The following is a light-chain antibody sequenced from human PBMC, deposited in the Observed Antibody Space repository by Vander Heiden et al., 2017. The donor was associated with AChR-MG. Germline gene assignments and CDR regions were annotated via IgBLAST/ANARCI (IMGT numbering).Light chain of an antibody. V-gene: IGKV1-39*01. Sequence: DIQLPSSPSSLSASVADRVTITCRASQSISSYLNWYQQKPGKAPKLLIYAASSLQSGVPSRFSGSGSGTDFTLTISSLQPEDFAAYYCQQSYSTPFTFGQGTKLEIK. CDR1: QSISSY. CDR2: AAS. CDR3: QQSYSTPFT. J-gene: IGKJ2*01.